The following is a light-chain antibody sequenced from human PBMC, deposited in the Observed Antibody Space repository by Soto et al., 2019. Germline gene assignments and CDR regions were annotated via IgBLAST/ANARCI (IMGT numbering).Light chain of an antibody. CDR2: AAS. CDR3: QKYNSAPLT. V-gene: IGKV1-27*01. J-gene: IGKJ4*01. CDR1: QGIGVY. Sequence: DIQMTQSPSSLSASLGDRVTITCRASQGIGVYLARFQQKPGKVPRLLIYAASALQSGVPSRFSGGGSGTDFTLTINSLQPEDVATYYCQKYNSAPLTFGGGTKVEIK.